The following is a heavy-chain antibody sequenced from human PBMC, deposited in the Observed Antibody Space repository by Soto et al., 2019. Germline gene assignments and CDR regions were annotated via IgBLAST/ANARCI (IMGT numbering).Heavy chain of an antibody. CDR1: GGNECSNSAA. D-gene: IGHD5-12*01. CDR3: ARGRWLQLHFDY. Sequence: SLTCASSGGNECSNSAAWNWIRKSPSRGLEWLGRTYYRSKWYNDYAVSVKSRITINPDTSKNQFSLQLNSVTPEDTAVYYCARGRWLQLHFDYWGQGTLVTVSS. CDR2: TYYRSKWYN. V-gene: IGHV6-1*01. J-gene: IGHJ4*02.